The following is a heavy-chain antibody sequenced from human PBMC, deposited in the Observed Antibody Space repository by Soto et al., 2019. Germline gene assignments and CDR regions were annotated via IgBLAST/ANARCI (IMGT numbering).Heavy chain of an antibody. CDR3: AINRDPMTTVTEIGD. Sequence: PGGSLRLSCAASGIIFNNFGIHLVRQAPGKGLEWVALMWYDGSDTYYAESVKCRFTISRDNSKETLYLQMDSLRAEATVVYYWAINRDPMTTVTEIGDWGQGTLVTVS. V-gene: IGHV3-33*01. CDR2: MWYDGSDT. J-gene: IGHJ4*02. D-gene: IGHD4-17*01. CDR1: GIIFNNFG.